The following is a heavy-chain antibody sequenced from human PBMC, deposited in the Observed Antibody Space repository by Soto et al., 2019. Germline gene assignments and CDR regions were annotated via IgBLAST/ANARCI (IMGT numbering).Heavy chain of an antibody. CDR2: IYYSGST. J-gene: IGHJ5*02. D-gene: IGHD2-15*01. V-gene: IGHV4-31*03. Sequence: TLSLTCTVSGGSISSGGHYWSWIRQHPGKGLEWIGYIYYSGSTYYNPSLKSRVIISVDTSKNQFSLKLSSVTAADTAVYYCARDGCSGGSCYSWFDPWGQGTLVT. CDR3: ARDGCSGGSCYSWFDP. CDR1: GGSISSGGHY.